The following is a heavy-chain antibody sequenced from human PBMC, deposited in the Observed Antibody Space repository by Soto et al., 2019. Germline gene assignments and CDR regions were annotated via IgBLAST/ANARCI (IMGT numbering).Heavy chain of an antibody. Sequence: PGGSLRLSCAASGFTFSNAWMNWVRQAPGKGLEWVGRIKSKTDGGTTDYAAPVKGRFTISRDDSKNTLYLQMNSLKTEDTAVYYCTTGFMIALDRDHMGYWGQRTLVTVSS. CDR3: TTGFMIALDRDHMGY. CDR1: GFTFSNAW. D-gene: IGHD3-22*01. CDR2: IKSKTDGGTT. V-gene: IGHV3-15*07. J-gene: IGHJ4*02.